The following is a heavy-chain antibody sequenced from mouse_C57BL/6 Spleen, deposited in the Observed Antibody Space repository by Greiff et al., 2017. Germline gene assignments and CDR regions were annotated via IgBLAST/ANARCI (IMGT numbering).Heavy chain of an antibody. V-gene: IGHV14-1*01. D-gene: IGHD6-5*01. Sequence: VQLQQSGAELVRPGASVKLSCTASGFNIKDYYMHWVKQRPEQGLEWIGRIDPEDGDTEYAPKFQGKATMTADTSSNTAYLQFSSLTSEDTAVYYSTSYLEGLDYWGQGTLVTVSA. CDR2: IDPEDGDT. CDR3: TSYLEGLDY. CDR1: GFNIKDYY. J-gene: IGHJ3*01.